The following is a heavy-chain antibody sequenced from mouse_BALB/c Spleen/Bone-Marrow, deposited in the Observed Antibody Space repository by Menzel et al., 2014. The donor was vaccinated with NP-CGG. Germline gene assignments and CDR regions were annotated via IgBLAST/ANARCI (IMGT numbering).Heavy chain of an antibody. V-gene: IGHV4-1*02. Sequence: EVMLVESGGGLVQPGGSLKLSCAASGFDFSRYWMSWVRQAPGKGLEWIGEINPDSSTINYTPSLKDKFIISRDNAKNTLYLQLSKVRSEDTALYYCARPPIYYDYAWFAYWGQGTLVTVSA. D-gene: IGHD2-4*01. J-gene: IGHJ3*01. CDR2: INPDSSTI. CDR1: GFDFSRYW. CDR3: ARPPIYYDYAWFAY.